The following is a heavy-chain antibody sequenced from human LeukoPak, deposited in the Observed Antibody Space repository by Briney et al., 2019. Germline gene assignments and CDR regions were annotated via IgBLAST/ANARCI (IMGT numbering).Heavy chain of an antibody. V-gene: IGHV1-8*02. J-gene: IGHJ4*02. Sequence: ASVKVSCKASGYTFTGYYMHWVRQATGQGLEWMGWMNPNSGNTGYAQKFQGRVTMTRNTSISTAYMELSSLRSEDTAVYYCARGRLGGSGSRSWVYWGQGTLVTVSS. D-gene: IGHD3-10*01. CDR1: GYTFTGYY. CDR2: MNPNSGNT. CDR3: ARGRLGGSGSRSWVY.